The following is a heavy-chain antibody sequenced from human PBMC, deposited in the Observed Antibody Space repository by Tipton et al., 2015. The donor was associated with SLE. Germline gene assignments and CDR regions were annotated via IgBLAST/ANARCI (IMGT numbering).Heavy chain of an antibody. J-gene: IGHJ4*02. V-gene: IGHV3-73*01. Sequence: LSLTCVVSGFTFSGFAIHWVRQASGKGLEWVGHIRSRSNNYATAYGASVKGRFTISRDDSKDTAYLQMNSLKVEDTAIYYCFAIYDLWSMFVWGQGTLVTVSS. CDR2: IRSRSNNYAT. D-gene: IGHD3-3*01. CDR1: GFTFSGFA. CDR3: FAIYDLWSMFV.